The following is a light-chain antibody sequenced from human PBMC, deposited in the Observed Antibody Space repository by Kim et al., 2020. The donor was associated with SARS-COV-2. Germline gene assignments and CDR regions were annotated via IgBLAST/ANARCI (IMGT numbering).Light chain of an antibody. CDR3: QQYGRSSLT. J-gene: IGKJ4*01. V-gene: IGKV3-20*01. Sequence: EIVLTQSPGTLSLSPGERATLSCRASQSVTTNQLAWYQQKSGQTPRLLIYDVSSRATGIPDRFSGSGSGTDFTLTISRLEPADFALYYCQQYGRSSLTFGGGTKVDIK. CDR2: DVS. CDR1: QSVTTNQ.